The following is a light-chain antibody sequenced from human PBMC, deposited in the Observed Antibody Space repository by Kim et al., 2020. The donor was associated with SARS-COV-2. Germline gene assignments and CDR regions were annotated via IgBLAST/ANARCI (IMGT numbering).Light chain of an antibody. CDR2: QDS. Sequence: VSPGHPATFPCSGDKVGNKYACWYQKNPCQSPLLVIYQDSKRPSGIPERFSGSNSGNTATLTISGTQAMDEADYYCQAWDSSTAVFGTGTKVTVL. J-gene: IGLJ1*01. V-gene: IGLV3-1*01. CDR1: KVGNKY. CDR3: QAWDSSTAV.